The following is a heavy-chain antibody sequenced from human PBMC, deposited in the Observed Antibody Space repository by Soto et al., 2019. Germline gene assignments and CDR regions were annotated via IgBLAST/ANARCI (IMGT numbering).Heavy chain of an antibody. CDR1: GCTFSSHG. Sequence: QVQLVQSGAEVKRPGASVKLSCKASGCTFSSHGISWVRQAPGQGLEWMGGIVTIGATANYAQKFKGRVTITADRSTSTASMARSSMRSEDTAVYYCAGADKGTVTGLAYWGQGTLVTVSS. CDR2: IVTIGATA. CDR3: AGADKGTVTGLAY. V-gene: IGHV1-69*06. D-gene: IGHD6-19*01. J-gene: IGHJ4*02.